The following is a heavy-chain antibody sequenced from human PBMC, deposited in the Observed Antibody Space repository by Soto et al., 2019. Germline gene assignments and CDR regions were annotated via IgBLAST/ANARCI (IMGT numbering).Heavy chain of an antibody. CDR1: GGSISSSGGYY. D-gene: IGHD3-10*01. V-gene: IGHV4-31*03. Sequence: SETLSLTCTVSGGSISSSGGYYWIWIRQHPGKGLEWIGYIYYTGNAYYNPSLKSRVTISVDTSENQFSLKLNSVTAADTAVYFCARYNSGALDYWGQGTLVTLSS. CDR2: IYYTGNA. CDR3: ARYNSGALDY. J-gene: IGHJ4*02.